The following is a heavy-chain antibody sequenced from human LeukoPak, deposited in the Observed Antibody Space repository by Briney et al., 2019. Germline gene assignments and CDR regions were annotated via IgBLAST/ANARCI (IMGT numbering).Heavy chain of an antibody. J-gene: IGHJ5*02. D-gene: IGHD2-15*01. CDR1: GGSFSGYY. CDR3: ARAPRKWWPVKT. V-gene: IGHV4-34*01. CDR2: INHSGST. Sequence: SETLSLTCAVYGGSFSGYYWSWIRQPPGKGLEWIGEINHSGSTNYNPSLKSRVTISVDTSKNQFSLKLSSVTAADTAVYYCARAPRKWWPVKTWGQGTLVTVCS.